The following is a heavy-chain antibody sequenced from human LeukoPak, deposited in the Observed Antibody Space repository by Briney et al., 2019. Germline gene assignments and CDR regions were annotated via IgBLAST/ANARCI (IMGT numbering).Heavy chain of an antibody. V-gene: IGHV3-64*01. Sequence: GGSLRLSCAASGFTFSTYVMQWVRQALGKGLEYVSAITGDGGYTYYANSVKGRFTISRDNSKKTLYLQMGSLRADDMAVYYCARVSTNDRRNAFDIWGQGTMVTVSS. J-gene: IGHJ3*02. CDR2: ITGDGGYT. CDR3: ARVSTNDRRNAFDI. D-gene: IGHD2-8*01. CDR1: GFTFSTYV.